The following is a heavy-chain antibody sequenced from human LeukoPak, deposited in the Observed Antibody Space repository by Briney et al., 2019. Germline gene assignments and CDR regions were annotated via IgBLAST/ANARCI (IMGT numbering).Heavy chain of an antibody. CDR1: GVSISSSNW. V-gene: IGHV4-4*02. D-gene: IGHD1-26*01. J-gene: IGHJ4*02. CDR2: IYHSGST. CDR3: ARVRAVGAFDY. Sequence: SETLSLTCAVSGVSISSSNWGSGVRQPPGQGLGWIGEIYHSGSTNYNPSLKSRVTIEGEKTKNQFSLKLSSVTAADTAVYYCARVRAVGAFDYWGQGTLVTVSS.